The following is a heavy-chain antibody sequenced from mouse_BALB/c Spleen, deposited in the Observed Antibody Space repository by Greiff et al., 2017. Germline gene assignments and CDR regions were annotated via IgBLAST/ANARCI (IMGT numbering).Heavy chain of an antibody. CDR2: INSNGGST. CDR3: ARVNYGSGDY. V-gene: IGHV5-6-3*01. D-gene: IGHD1-1*02. CDR1: GFTFSSYG. Sequence: EVNVVESGGGLVQPGGSLKLSCAASGFTFSSYGMSWVRQTPDKRLELVATINSNGGSTYYPDSVKGRFTISRDNAKNTLYLQMSSLKSEDTAMYYCARVNYGSGDYWGQGTTLTVSS. J-gene: IGHJ2*01.